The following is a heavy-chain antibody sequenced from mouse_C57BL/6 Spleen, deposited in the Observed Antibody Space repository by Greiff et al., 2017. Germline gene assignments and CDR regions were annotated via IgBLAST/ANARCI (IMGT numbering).Heavy chain of an antibody. CDR3: ARAYYSKGGFDY. D-gene: IGHD2-5*01. V-gene: IGHV1-64*01. CDR2: IHPNSGST. J-gene: IGHJ2*01. Sequence: QVQLKQPGAELVKPGASVKLSCKASGYTFTSYWMHWVKQRPGQGLEWIGMIHPNSGSTNYNEKFKSKATLTVDKSSSTAYMQLSSLTSEDSAVYYCARAYYSKGGFDYWGQGTTLTVSS. CDR1: GYTFTSYW.